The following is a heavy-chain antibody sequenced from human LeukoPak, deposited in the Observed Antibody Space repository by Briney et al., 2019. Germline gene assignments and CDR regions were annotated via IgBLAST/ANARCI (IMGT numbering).Heavy chain of an antibody. Sequence: SETLSVTCAVSGGSITTTDFDWAWIRQPPGQGFEWIATISSSGKAYYYPSLMSRVTISVDTSKNQFSLDVTSVTAADTGLFYCARFKGGTGFDYWGRGILVIVS. CDR2: ISSSGKA. D-gene: IGHD1-26*01. CDR1: GGSITTTDFD. V-gene: IGHV4-39*01. CDR3: ARFKGGTGFDY. J-gene: IGHJ4*02.